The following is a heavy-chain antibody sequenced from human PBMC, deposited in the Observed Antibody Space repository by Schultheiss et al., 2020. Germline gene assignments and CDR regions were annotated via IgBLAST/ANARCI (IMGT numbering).Heavy chain of an antibody. CDR3: ATLPSNYDFWSGYSDY. Sequence: SETLSLTCTVSGGSISSGSYYWSWIRQPAGKGLEWIGRIYTSGSTNYNPSLKSRVTISVDTSKNQFSLKLSSVTAADTAVYYCATLPSNYDFWSGYSDYWGQGTLVTVSS. V-gene: IGHV4-61*02. CDR1: GGSISSGSYY. CDR2: IYTSGST. J-gene: IGHJ4*02. D-gene: IGHD3-3*01.